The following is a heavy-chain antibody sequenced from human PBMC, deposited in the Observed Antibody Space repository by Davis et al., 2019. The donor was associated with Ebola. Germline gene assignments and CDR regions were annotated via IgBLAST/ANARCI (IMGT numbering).Heavy chain of an antibody. CDR2: INPDGGRT. J-gene: IGHJ4*02. CDR1: GFTFSSYA. Sequence: PGGSLRLSCAASGFTFSSYAMHWVRQAPGKGLVWVSRINPDGGRTGYADSVKGRFTISRDNAKNSLYLQMHSLRAEDTAVYYCARPIRDSGIRLLAYWGQGTLVTVSS. D-gene: IGHD2-21*02. CDR3: ARPIRDSGIRLLAY. V-gene: IGHV3-74*01.